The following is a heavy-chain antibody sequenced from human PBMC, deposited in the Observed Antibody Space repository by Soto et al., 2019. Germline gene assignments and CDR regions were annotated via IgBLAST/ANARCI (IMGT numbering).Heavy chain of an antibody. Sequence: HPGGSLRLSCAASGFTFSSYGMHWVRQAPGKGLEWVAVISYDGSNKYYADSVKGRFTISRDNSKNTLYLQMNSLRAEDTAVYYCAKDRGYCSSTSCYYYYGMDVWGQGTTVTVSS. D-gene: IGHD2-2*01. CDR3: AKDRGYCSSTSCYYYYGMDV. CDR1: GFTFSSYG. CDR2: ISYDGSNK. V-gene: IGHV3-30*18. J-gene: IGHJ6*02.